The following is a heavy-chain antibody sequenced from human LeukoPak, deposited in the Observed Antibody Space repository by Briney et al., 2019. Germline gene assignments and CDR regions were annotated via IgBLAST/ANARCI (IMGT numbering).Heavy chain of an antibody. D-gene: IGHD6-19*01. V-gene: IGHV3-7*03. CDR3: ARGSGWSGGFDQ. Sequence: GGSLRLSCAASRFTFSSYWVSWVRQARGKGLEWVANIKQDGSEKYYVDSVKGRFTISRDNAKNSLYLQMISLRVEDTAVYYCARGSGWSGGFDQWGQATLLTVSS. J-gene: IGHJ4*02. CDR2: IKQDGSEK. CDR1: RFTFSSYW.